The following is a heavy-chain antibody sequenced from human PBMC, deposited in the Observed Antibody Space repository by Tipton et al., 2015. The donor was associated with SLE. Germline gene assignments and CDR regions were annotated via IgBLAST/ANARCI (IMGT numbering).Heavy chain of an antibody. J-gene: IGHJ5*02. CDR3: ARGPPFMEWERNWFDP. Sequence: TLSLTCTVSGASIGGGGYYWSWIRQHPGRGLEWIAYIYHSGITNYNPSLQSRVTISVDRSKNQFSLKLTSVTAADTAVYYCARGPPFMEWERNWFDPWGQGTQVTVSS. CDR1: GASIGGGGYY. V-gene: IGHV4-61*08. CDR2: IYHSGIT. D-gene: IGHD3-3*02.